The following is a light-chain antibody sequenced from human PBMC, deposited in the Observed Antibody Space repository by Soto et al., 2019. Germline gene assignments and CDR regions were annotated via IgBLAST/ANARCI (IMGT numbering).Light chain of an antibody. Sequence: IPMTQSPSSLSASVGDRVTITCRASQRITTYLNWYQQKPGNAPKLLITTSGTLQRGVPSRFSGSGSGTDFTLTITSLQREDFATYFCQQTYSTPYTFGQGTKLEIK. CDR2: TSG. CDR1: QRITTY. J-gene: IGKJ2*01. CDR3: QQTYSTPYT. V-gene: IGKV1-39*01.